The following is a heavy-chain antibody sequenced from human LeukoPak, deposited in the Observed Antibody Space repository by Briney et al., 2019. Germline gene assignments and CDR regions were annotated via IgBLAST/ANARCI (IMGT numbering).Heavy chain of an antibody. CDR3: ARDLAAWNLIDY. CDR1: GFAFSSYA. J-gene: IGHJ4*02. D-gene: IGHD6-13*01. V-gene: IGHV3-23*01. CDR2: ITSSGGST. Sequence: NPGGSLRLSCAASGFAFSSYAMSWVRQPPGKGLEWVSGITSSGGSTYYADSVRGRFTISRDNSKNTLSLQMNSLRAEDTAVYYCARDLAAWNLIDYWGQGTLVTVSS.